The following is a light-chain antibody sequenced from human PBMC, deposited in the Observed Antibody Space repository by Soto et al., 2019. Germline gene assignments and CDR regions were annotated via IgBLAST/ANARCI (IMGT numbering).Light chain of an antibody. CDR2: NNN. Sequence: QSVLTQPPSASGTPGQRVTISCSGSSSNIGSNTINLYQQLPGTAPKLLIYNNNQRPSGVPDRYSGSKSGTSASLAISGLQSEDEADYYCAAWDDSLNGWGFGGGTKLTVL. J-gene: IGLJ3*02. V-gene: IGLV1-44*01. CDR1: SSNIGSNT. CDR3: AAWDDSLNGWG.